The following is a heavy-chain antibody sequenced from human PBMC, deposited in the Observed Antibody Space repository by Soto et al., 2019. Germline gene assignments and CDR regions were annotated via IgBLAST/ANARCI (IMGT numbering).Heavy chain of an antibody. V-gene: IGHV4-39*01. CDR1: GGSISSSSYY. CDR3: ARRATMIVVVSEDWDY. D-gene: IGHD3-22*01. J-gene: IGHJ4*02. CDR2: IYYSGST. Sequence: SETLSLTCTVSGGSISSSSYYWGWIRQPPGKGLEWIESIYYSGSTYYNPSLKSRVTISVDTSKNQFSLKLSSVTAADTAVYYCARRATMIVVVSEDWDYWGQGTLVTVSS.